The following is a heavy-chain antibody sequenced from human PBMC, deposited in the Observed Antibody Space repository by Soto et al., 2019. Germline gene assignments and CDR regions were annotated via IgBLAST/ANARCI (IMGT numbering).Heavy chain of an antibody. CDR1: GYTFTGYY. CDR3: AGDVSPPITIFGVVTQYFQH. Sequence: ASVKVSCKASGYTFTGYYMHWVRQAPGQGLEWMGWINPNSGGANYAQKFQGRVTMTRDTSISTAYMELSRLRSDDTAVYYCAGDVSPPITIFGVVTQYFQHWGQGTLVTVSS. J-gene: IGHJ1*01. D-gene: IGHD3-3*01. V-gene: IGHV1-2*02. CDR2: INPNSGGA.